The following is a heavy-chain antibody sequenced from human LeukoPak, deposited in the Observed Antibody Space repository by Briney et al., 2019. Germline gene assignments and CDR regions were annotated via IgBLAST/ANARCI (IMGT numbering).Heavy chain of an antibody. V-gene: IGHV1-2*02. J-gene: IGHJ4*02. Sequence: ASVKVSCKTSGYTFTNYYVHWVRQAPGQGLEWMGYIIPDSGGADYDQRFQGRVTMTRDKPISTVYMELSSLRSDDTAVYYCSTEDKYCGGANCGKYWGQGTLVTVSS. D-gene: IGHD2-21*01. CDR3: STEDKYCGGANCGKY. CDR1: GYTFTNYY. CDR2: IIPDSGGA.